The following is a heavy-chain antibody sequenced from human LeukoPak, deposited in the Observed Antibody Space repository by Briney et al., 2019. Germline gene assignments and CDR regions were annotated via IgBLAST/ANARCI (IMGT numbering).Heavy chain of an antibody. Sequence: GGSLRLSCTASGFSFSDSYMSWIRQAPGKGPQWISHISGDGTTIYYADSVKGRFTISRDNAKNSLYLQMNSLRAEDTAVYYCATYSSSNGREFQYWGQGTLVTVSS. CDR2: ISGDGTTI. D-gene: IGHD2-2*01. CDR3: ATYSSSNGREFQY. J-gene: IGHJ1*01. CDR1: GFSFSDSY. V-gene: IGHV3-11*04.